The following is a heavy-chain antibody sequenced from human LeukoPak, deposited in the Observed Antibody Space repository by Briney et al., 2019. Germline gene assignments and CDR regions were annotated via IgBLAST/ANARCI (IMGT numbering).Heavy chain of an antibody. CDR2: INTGTGNP. J-gene: IGHJ3*02. CDR1: GYTFTSYA. CDR3: ARDREMATGDAFDI. Sequence: ASVKVSCKTSGYTFTSYAMNWVRQAPGQGLEFMGWINTGTGNPTYAQGFTGRFVFSLDTSVSTAYLQISTLKPEDTAVYYCARDREMATGDAFDIWGQGTMVTVSS. D-gene: IGHD5-24*01. V-gene: IGHV7-4-1*02.